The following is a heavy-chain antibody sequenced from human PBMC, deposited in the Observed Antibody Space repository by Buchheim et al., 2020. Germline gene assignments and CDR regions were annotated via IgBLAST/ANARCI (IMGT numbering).Heavy chain of an antibody. CDR1: GFTFSNYG. V-gene: IGHV3-30*03. CDR2: ISYDGNNK. CDR3: AREWVGGDYMDV. Sequence: QVQVVESGGGVVQSGKSRRLSCAASGFTFSNYGMHWVRQAPGKGLEWVAVISYDGNNKYYADSVKGRVTISRDNSRNTLYLHLNSLRAEDTAVYYCAREWVGGDYMDVWGKGAT. J-gene: IGHJ6*03. D-gene: IGHD1-26*01.